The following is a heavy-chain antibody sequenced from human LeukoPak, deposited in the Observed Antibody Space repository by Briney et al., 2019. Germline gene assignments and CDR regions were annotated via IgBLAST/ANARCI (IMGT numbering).Heavy chain of an antibody. CDR1: GGSISSSSYY. J-gene: IGHJ6*02. V-gene: IGHV4-39*07. CDR3: ARDSNDITMVRGLPHYYYGMDV. D-gene: IGHD3-10*01. Sequence: PSETLSLTCTVSGGSISSSSYYWGWIRQPPGKGLEWIGSIYYSGSTYYNPSLKSRVTISVDTSKNQFSLKLSSVTAADTAVYYCARDSNDITMVRGLPHYYYGMDVWGQGTTVTVSS. CDR2: IYYSGST.